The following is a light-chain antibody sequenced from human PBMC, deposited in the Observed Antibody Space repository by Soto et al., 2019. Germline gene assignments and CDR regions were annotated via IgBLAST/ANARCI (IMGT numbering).Light chain of an antibody. J-gene: IGLJ1*01. CDR2: DDS. V-gene: IGLV3-21*02. Sequence: SYEMTQPPSVSVAPGQTVRVTCGGKNIGRKSVHWYQQKPGQAPVLVVYDDSDRPSGIPERISGSNSGNTATLTISRVEAGDEADYHCQVWDRGSDHYVFGTGTKVTVL. CDR1: NIGRKS. CDR3: QVWDRGSDHYV.